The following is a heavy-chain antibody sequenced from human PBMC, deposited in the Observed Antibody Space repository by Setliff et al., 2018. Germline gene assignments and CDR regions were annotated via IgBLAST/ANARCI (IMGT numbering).Heavy chain of an antibody. CDR2: IKQDGSEK. J-gene: IGHJ4*02. V-gene: IGHV3-7*03. CDR3: ARDRGSYGYRAFDS. D-gene: IGHD3-16*01. CDR1: EFGFSNYW. Sequence: PGGSLRLSCAVSEFGFSNYWMTWVRQAPGKGLEWVANIKQDGSEKSYVDSVKGRFTISRDNAKKSLYLQMNSLRVEETAVYYCARDRGSYGYRAFDSWGQGALVTVSS.